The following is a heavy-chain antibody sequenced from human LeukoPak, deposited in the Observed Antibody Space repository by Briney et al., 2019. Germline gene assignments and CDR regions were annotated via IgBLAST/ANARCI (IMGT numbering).Heavy chain of an antibody. CDR2: IYYSGST. J-gene: IGHJ6*02. Sequence: SETLSLTCTVSGVSITSYYWSRIRQPPGKGLEWIGYIYYSGSTKYNPSLKSRVTISVDTSKNQFSLKLSSVTAADTAVYYCARDLWFGFQYGMDVWGQGTTVTVSS. CDR3: ARDLWFGFQYGMDV. V-gene: IGHV4-59*01. D-gene: IGHD3-10*01. CDR1: GVSITSYY.